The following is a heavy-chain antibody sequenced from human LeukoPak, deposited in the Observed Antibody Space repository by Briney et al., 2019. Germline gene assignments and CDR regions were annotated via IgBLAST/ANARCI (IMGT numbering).Heavy chain of an antibody. CDR1: GFIFSRYT. CDR3: ARDFFHSDISRPFDY. Sequence: PGGSLRLSCEASGFIFSRYTMNWVRQAPGKGLEWVSSIWSDSAEIHYADSVKGRFTISRDNAKDSLYLQMNSLRAEDSAVYYCARDFFHSDISRPFDYWGQGTLVTVSS. D-gene: IGHD3-3*02. J-gene: IGHJ4*02. V-gene: IGHV3-21*01. CDR2: IWSDSAEI.